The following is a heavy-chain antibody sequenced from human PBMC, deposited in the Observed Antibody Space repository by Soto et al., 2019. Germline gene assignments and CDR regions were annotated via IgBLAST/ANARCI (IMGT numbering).Heavy chain of an antibody. D-gene: IGHD6-19*01. Sequence: EVQLVESGGGLVEPGGSLRLSCAASGFTFSHVWMTWVRQAPGKGLEWVARIKRKSDGETTDYAAAVKGRFTISRDDSKNTLYLQINSLKTEDTAVYYCATEGQMSSVSDCAYYFEYWGQGTLVTVSS. CDR2: IKRKSDGETT. J-gene: IGHJ4*02. CDR3: ATEGQMSSVSDCAYYFEY. V-gene: IGHV3-15*01. CDR1: GFTFSHVW.